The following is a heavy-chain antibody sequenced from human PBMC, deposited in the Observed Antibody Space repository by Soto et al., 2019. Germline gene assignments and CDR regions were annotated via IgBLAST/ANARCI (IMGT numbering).Heavy chain of an antibody. Sequence: SVKVSCKASGGTFSSYAISWVRQAPGQGLEWMGGIIPGNGTTNYAQKFQGRVTITRDTSASTAYMELSSLRSEDTAVYYCARARPGVDYWGQGTLVTVSS. V-gene: IGHV1-69*05. CDR1: GGTFSSYA. CDR2: IIPGNGTT. D-gene: IGHD3-10*01. J-gene: IGHJ4*02. CDR3: ARARPGVDY.